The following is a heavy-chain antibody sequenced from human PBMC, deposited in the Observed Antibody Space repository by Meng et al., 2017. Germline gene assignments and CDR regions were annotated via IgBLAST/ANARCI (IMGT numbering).Heavy chain of an antibody. Sequence: QGLLVQSGAEVKKTGSSVKVSCKASGGTLSSYAISWVRQAPGQGLEWMGGIIPIFGTANYAQKFQGRVTITADESTSTAYMELSSLRSEDTAVYYCARQMVRGVILFDYWGQGTLVTVSS. CDR1: GGTLSSYA. D-gene: IGHD3-10*01. CDR2: IIPIFGTA. CDR3: ARQMVRGVILFDY. J-gene: IGHJ4*02. V-gene: IGHV1-69*01.